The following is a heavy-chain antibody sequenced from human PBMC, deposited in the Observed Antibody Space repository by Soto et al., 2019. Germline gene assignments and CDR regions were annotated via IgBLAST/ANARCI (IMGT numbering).Heavy chain of an antibody. CDR3: ARERHLNSPSDAFDL. V-gene: IGHV1-2*02. Sequence: QVHLVQSGAEVKKPGASVKVSCMASGYNFIAQNIHWVRQAPGLGLEGMRKMKPNSGGSDYAQEFQGRVTVTRDTSISTVYMELTSLKSDATAVYYCARERHLNSPSDAFDLWGQGTMVIVSS. D-gene: IGHD1-7*01. CDR2: MKPNSGGS. CDR1: GYNFIAQN. J-gene: IGHJ3*01.